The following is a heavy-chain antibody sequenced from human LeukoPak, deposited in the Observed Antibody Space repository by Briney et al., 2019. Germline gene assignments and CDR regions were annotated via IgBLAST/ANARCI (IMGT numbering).Heavy chain of an antibody. Sequence: SETLSLTCAVYGGSFSGYYWSWIRQPPGKGLEWIGEINHSGSSNYNPSLKSRVTISVDTSKNQFSLKLSSVTAADTAVYYCARAYYYDSSGYYYFDYWGQGTLVTVSS. CDR2: INHSGSS. D-gene: IGHD3-22*01. CDR3: ARAYYYDSSGYYYFDY. V-gene: IGHV4-34*01. CDR1: GGSFSGYY. J-gene: IGHJ4*02.